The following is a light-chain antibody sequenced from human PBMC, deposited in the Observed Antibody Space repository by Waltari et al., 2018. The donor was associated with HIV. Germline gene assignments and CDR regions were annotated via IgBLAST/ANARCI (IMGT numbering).Light chain of an antibody. CDR3: SAYADSNGIYGV. CDR2: EVT. Sequence: QPALTNPPSASGSPRQQATISCTGTNSDIVGYNYFSWYQQHPRNAPTHVISEVTKRRPGGPAGFSCAKSGSTASLTVTGLQDEEEAEYYCSAYADSNGIYGVFGGGTRLTV. J-gene: IGLJ3*02. V-gene: IGLV2-8*01. CDR1: NSDIVGYNY.